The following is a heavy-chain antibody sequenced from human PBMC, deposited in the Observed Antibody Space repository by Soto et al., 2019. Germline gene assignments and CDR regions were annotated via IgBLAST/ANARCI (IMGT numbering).Heavy chain of an antibody. D-gene: IGHD3-22*01. CDR3: ARDIDYYDSSGYQDY. CDR2: ISSSGRTI. V-gene: IGHV3-48*03. J-gene: IGHJ4*02. CDR1: GFTFSRYE. Sequence: EVQLVESGGDLVQPGGSLRLSCAVSGFTFSRYEMNWVRQAPGKGLEWVSYISSSGRTIHYADSVKGRFTISRDNAKNSLYLQMDSLRAEDTAVDYCARDIDYYDSSGYQDYWGQGTLVTVSS.